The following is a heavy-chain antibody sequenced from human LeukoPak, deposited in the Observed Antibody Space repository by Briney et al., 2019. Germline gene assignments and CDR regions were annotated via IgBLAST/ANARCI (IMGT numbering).Heavy chain of an antibody. CDR1: GFTFINYW. CDR3: PRASRDYSDSSDYYFHY. D-gene: IGHD3-22*01. Sequence: GGSLRLSCAAPGFTFINYWMTWVRQAPGKGLEWVATIKQDGSDKDYMDSVKGRFIISRDNARNSVHLQMNSLRAEDTAVYYCPRASRDYSDSSDYYFHYWGQGILVTVSS. J-gene: IGHJ4*02. V-gene: IGHV3-7*01. CDR2: IKQDGSDK.